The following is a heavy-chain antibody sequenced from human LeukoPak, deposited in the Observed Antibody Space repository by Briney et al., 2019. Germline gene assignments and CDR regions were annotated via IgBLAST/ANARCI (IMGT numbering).Heavy chain of an antibody. CDR1: GYTFTGYY. J-gene: IGHJ4*02. CDR2: INPNSGGT. Sequence: ASVKVSCKASGYTFTGYYMHWVRQAPGQGLEWMGWINPNSGGTNYAQKFQGRVTMTRDTSISTAYMELSRLRSDDTAVYYCARVWGAYSRQDTLDYWGQGTLVTVSS. V-gene: IGHV1-2*02. CDR3: ARVWGAYSRQDTLDY. D-gene: IGHD6-13*01.